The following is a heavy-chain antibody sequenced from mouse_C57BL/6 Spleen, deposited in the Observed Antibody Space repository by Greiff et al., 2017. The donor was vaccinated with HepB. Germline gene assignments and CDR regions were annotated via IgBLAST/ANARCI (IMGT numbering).Heavy chain of an antibody. J-gene: IGHJ4*01. CDR2: IYPGDGDT. D-gene: IGHD4-1*01. CDR3: ARERLTGTRAMDY. CDR1: GYAFSSYW. V-gene: IGHV1-80*01. Sequence: QVQLQQSGAELVKPGASVKISCKASGYAFSSYWMNWVKQRPGKGLEWIGQIYPGDGDTNYNGKFKGKATLTADKSSSTAYMQLSSLTSEDSAVYFCARERLTGTRAMDYWGQGTSVTVSS.